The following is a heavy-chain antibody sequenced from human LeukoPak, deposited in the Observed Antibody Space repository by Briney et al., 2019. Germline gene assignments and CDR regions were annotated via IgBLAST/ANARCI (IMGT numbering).Heavy chain of an antibody. CDR3: APLIGAYFDY. CDR2: INTDNGNT. J-gene: IGHJ4*02. V-gene: IGHV1-3*04. CDR1: GYTFTNHP. Sequence: ASVKVSCKTSGYTFTNHPMHWMRQAPGQRLEWTGWINTDNGNTKYSQKFQGRVAFTRDTSASTAYMELNSLTSEDTSVYYCAPLIGAYFDYWGQGTLVTVSS. D-gene: IGHD3-22*01.